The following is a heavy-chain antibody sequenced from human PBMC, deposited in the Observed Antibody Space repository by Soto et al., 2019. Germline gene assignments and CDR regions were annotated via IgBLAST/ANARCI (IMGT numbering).Heavy chain of an antibody. CDR3: ARGAYCGGDCYGNYFDY. Sequence: QVQLVESGGGVVQPGRSLGLSCAASGFTFSSYGMHWVRQAPGKGLEWVAVIWYDGSNKYYADSVKGRFTISRDNSKNTLYLQMNSLRAEDTAVYYCARGAYCGGDCYGNYFDYWGQGTLVTVSS. CDR1: GFTFSSYG. CDR2: IWYDGSNK. V-gene: IGHV3-33*01. D-gene: IGHD2-21*02. J-gene: IGHJ4*02.